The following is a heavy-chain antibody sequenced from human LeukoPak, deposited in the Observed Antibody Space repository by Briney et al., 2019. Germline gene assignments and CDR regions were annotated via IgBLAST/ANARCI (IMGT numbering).Heavy chain of an antibody. J-gene: IGHJ5*02. CDR1: GYTFTSYG. V-gene: IGHV1-8*02. CDR3: ARARPPRRHIVVVVAANPNWFDP. D-gene: IGHD2-15*01. Sequence: GASVKVSCKASGYTFTSYGISWVRQAPGQGLEWKGWMNPNSGNTGYAQKFQGRVTMTRNTSISTAYMELSSLRSEDTAVYYCARARPPRRHIVVVVAANPNWFDPWGQGTLVTVSS. CDR2: MNPNSGNT.